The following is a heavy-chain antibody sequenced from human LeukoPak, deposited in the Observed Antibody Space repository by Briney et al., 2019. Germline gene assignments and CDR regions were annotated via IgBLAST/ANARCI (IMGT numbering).Heavy chain of an antibody. J-gene: IGHJ5*02. D-gene: IGHD3-10*01. CDR1: GGSISSYY. Sequence: PSETLSLTCTVSGGSISSYYWSWIRQPPGKGLEWIGYIYYSGSTNYNPSLKSRVTISVDTSKNQFSLKLSSVTAADTAVYYCARGFSSRLLWFGELLGFDPWGQGTLVTVSS. V-gene: IGHV4-59*01. CDR2: IYYSGST. CDR3: ARGFSSRLLWFGELLGFDP.